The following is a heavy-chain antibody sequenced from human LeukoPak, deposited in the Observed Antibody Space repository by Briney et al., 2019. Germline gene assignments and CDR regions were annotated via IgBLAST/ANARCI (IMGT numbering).Heavy chain of an antibody. CDR2: IWYDGSNR. J-gene: IGHJ4*02. CDR1: GFTFSGYG. V-gene: IGHV3-33*01. Sequence: GRSLRLSCAASGFTFSGYGMHWVRQAPGKGLEWVAVIWYDGSNRFYADSVKGRFTISRDNSKNTLYLQMNSLRAEDTAVYYCARDRAAADLDYWGQGTLVTVSS. D-gene: IGHD6-13*01. CDR3: ARDRAAADLDY.